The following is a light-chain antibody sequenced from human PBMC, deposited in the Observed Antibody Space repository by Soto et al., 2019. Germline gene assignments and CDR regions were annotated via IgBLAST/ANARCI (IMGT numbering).Light chain of an antibody. CDR1: QSVSSY. CDR3: QQRSNWPYT. CDR2: DAS. J-gene: IGKJ2*01. V-gene: IGKV3-11*01. Sequence: EIVLTQSPATLSLSPGERATLSCRASQSVSSYLAWYQQKPGQAPRLPIYDASNRATGIPARFSGSGSGTDFTLTISSLEPEDFAVYYCQQRSNWPYTFGQGTKLEIK.